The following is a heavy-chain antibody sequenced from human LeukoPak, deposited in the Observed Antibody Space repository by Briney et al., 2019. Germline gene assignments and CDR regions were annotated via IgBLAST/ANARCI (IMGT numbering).Heavy chain of an antibody. V-gene: IGHV4-34*01. J-gene: IGHJ6*03. CDR2: INHISTT. Sequence: PSETLSLTCGVYNGSFSTYNWTWIRQPPGQGLEWIGQINHISTTKYNPSLESRVTLSVDTSKNQFSLRLTSVTAADTAVYYCARTTEGGYTYDYFYYYYMDVWGKGTTVTISS. CDR1: NGSFSTYN. CDR3: ARTTEGGYTYDYFYYYYMDV. D-gene: IGHD5-18*01.